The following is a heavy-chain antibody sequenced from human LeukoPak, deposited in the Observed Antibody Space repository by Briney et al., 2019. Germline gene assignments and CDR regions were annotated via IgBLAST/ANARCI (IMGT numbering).Heavy chain of an antibody. CDR2: ISGSVGST. CDR3: AKSHAAAGYCDFWSGYVVY. J-gene: IGHJ4*02. Sequence: GGSLRLSSAASGFTFTSYTTSWVPQTPGKGVGWVSAISGSVGSTYYADSVKGRLTISRDNSENTLYLQKNSLRAEDTAVYYCAKSHAAAGYCDFWSGYVVYWGQGTLVTVSS. D-gene: IGHD3-3*01. CDR1: GFTFTSYT. V-gene: IGHV3-23*01.